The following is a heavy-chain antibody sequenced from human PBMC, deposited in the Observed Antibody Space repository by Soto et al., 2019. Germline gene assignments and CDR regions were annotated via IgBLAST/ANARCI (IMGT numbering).Heavy chain of an antibody. CDR2: IYYSVST. V-gene: IGHV4-59*08. Sequence: SETLSLTCTVSGGSISSYYWSWIRQPPGEGLEWIGYIYYSVSTNYNPSLKSRVTISVDTSKNQFSLKLSSVTAADTAIYYCASLNFDILTGYYAFDLWGQGTMVTVSS. CDR1: GGSISSYY. CDR3: ASLNFDILTGYYAFDL. J-gene: IGHJ3*01. D-gene: IGHD3-9*01.